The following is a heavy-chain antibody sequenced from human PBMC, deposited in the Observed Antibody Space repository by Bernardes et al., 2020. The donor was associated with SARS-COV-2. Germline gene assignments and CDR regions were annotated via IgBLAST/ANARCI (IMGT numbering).Heavy chain of an antibody. D-gene: IGHD4-17*01. CDR2: ISWNSGSI. CDR1: GFTFDDYA. Sequence: GWSLRLSCAASGFTFDDYAMHWVRQAPGKGLEWVSGISWNSGSIGYADSVKGRFTISRDNAKNSLYLQMNSLRAEDTALYYCAKIMTTVTTATDYGMDVWGQGTTVTVS. J-gene: IGHJ6*02. CDR3: AKIMTTVTTATDYGMDV. V-gene: IGHV3-9*01.